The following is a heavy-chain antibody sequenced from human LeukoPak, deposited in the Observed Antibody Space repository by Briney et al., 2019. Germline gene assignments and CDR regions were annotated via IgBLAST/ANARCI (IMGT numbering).Heavy chain of an antibody. J-gene: IGHJ4*02. CDR2: IIPIFGTA. CDR3: ARGPLSRYCSGGSCSDTAMVLVFDY. CDR1: GGTFSSYA. D-gene: IGHD2-15*01. V-gene: IGHV1-69*05. Sequence: SVKVSCKASGGTFSSYAISWVRQAPGQGLAWMGRIIPIFGTANYAQKFQGRVTITTDESTSTAYMELSSLRSEDTAVYYCARGPLSRYCSGGSCSDTAMVLVFDYWGQGTLVTVSS.